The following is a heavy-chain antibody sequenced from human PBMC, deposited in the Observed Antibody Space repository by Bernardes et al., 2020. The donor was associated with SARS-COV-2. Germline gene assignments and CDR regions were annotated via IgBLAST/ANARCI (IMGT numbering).Heavy chain of an antibody. CDR1: GFTFSDHN. V-gene: IGHV3-72*01. D-gene: IGHD1-1*01. J-gene: IGHJ4*02. CDR3: ARSQLGIAPFDY. CDR2: ISSNANSYTT. Sequence: GGSLRLSCVGSGFTFSDHNMDWVRQAPGKGLEWVARISSNANSYTTEYAASVRGRFTISGDDSTNSLYLQMNSLKTEETAVYYCARSQLGIAPFDYWGQGTMVIVSS.